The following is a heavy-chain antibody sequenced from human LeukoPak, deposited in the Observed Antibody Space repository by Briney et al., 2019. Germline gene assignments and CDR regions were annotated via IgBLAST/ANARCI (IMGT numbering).Heavy chain of an antibody. D-gene: IGHD3-22*01. CDR1: GGSISSSSYY. CDR3: ARHSYYYDSSGYYLDY. J-gene: IGHJ4*02. CDR2: IYYSGST. Sequence: PSETLSLTCTVSGGSISSSSYYWGWIRQPPGKALEWIGSIYYSGSTYYNPSLKSRVTISVGTSKNQFSLKLSSVTAADTAVYYWARHSYYYDSSGYYLDYWGQGTLVTVSS. V-gene: IGHV4-39*01.